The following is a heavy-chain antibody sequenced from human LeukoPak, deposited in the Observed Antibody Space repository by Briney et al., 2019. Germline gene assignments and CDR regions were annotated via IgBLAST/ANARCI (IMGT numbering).Heavy chain of an antibody. V-gene: IGHV4-38-2*02. CDR3: ARDFRWGGY. Sequence: SETLSLTCTVSGYSIISDYYWGWVRQPPGKGLEWIASMHHSGSTYYNPSLKSRVTISVDTSKNQLSLKLSSVTAADTAVYYCARDFRWGGYWGQGTLVTVSS. D-gene: IGHD3-16*01. J-gene: IGHJ4*02. CDR2: MHHSGST. CDR1: GYSIISDYY.